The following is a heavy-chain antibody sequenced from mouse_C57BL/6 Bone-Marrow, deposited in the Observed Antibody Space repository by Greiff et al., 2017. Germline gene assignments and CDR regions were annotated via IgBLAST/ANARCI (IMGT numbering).Heavy chain of an antibody. CDR3: AKLGLAY. V-gene: IGHV1-59*01. CDR2: IDPSDSYT. J-gene: IGHJ3*01. CDR1: GYTFTSYW. D-gene: IGHD4-1*01. Sequence: QVQLQQPGAELVRPGTSVKLSCKASGYTFTSYWMHWVKQRPGQGLEWIGVIDPSDSYTNYNQKFKGKATLTVDASSSTAYMRLSSLTSEDAAVYYCAKLGLAYWGQGTLVTVSA.